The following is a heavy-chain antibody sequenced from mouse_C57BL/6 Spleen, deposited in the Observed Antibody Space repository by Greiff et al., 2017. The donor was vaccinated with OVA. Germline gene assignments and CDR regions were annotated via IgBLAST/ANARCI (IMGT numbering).Heavy chain of an antibody. Sequence: VKLVESGAELVRPGASVTLSCKASGYTFTDYEMHWVKQTPVHGLEWIGAIDPETGGTAYNQKFKGKAILTADKSSSTAYMELRSLTSEDSAVYYCTRGEGVYEGGFDYWGQGTTLTVSS. J-gene: IGHJ2*01. CDR2: IDPETGGT. D-gene: IGHD2-3*01. CDR3: TRGEGVYEGGFDY. V-gene: IGHV1-15*01. CDR1: GYTFTDYE.